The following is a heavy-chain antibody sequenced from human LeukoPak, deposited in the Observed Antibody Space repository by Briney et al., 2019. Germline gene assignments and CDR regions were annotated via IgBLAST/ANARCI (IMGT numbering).Heavy chain of an antibody. CDR3: ARVRGAARRGNWFDP. J-gene: IGHJ5*02. D-gene: IGHD6-6*01. CDR1: GGSISSYY. V-gene: IGHV4-59*01. Sequence: SETLSLTCTVSGGSISSYYGSWIRQPPGKGLEWIGYIYYSGSTNYNPSLKSRVTISVDTSKNQFSLKLSSVTAADTAVYYCARVRGAARRGNWFDPWGQGTLVTVSS. CDR2: IYYSGST.